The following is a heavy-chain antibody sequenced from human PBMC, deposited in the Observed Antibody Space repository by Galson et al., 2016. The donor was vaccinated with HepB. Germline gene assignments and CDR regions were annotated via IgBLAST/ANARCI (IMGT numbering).Heavy chain of an antibody. CDR3: ANLIWTDGHSYYGVDV. CDR1: GFTFSRSA. V-gene: IGHV3-23*02. CDR2: IGGRDGGT. Sequence: SLRLSCAASGFTFSRSAMTWFRQVPGKGLEWVSSIGGRDGGTFYRDSVKGRFTISRDNSKKPPFLQMSSLRAEDTGTYFCANLIWTDGHSYYGVDVCGQGTTVTVSS. D-gene: IGHD3/OR15-3a*01. J-gene: IGHJ6*02.